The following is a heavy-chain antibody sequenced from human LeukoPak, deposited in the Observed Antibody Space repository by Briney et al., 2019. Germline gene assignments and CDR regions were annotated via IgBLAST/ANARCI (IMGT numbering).Heavy chain of an antibody. V-gene: IGHV3-21*01. D-gene: IGHD1-1*01. CDR2: ISNSSSYI. CDR1: GFTFSSYS. CDR3: ARGHSKNLRYPVDY. J-gene: IGHJ4*02. Sequence: SGGSLRLSCAASGFTFSSYSMNWVRQAPGKGLEWVSSISNSSSYIYYADSVKGRFTISRDNAKNSLYLQMNSLRAEDTAVYYCARGHSKNLRYPVDYWGQGTLVTVSS.